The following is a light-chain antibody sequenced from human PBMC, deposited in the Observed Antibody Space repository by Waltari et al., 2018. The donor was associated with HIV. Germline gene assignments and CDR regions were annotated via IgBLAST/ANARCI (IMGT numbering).Light chain of an antibody. V-gene: IGKV1-6*01. CDR2: AAS. Sequence: AIQMTQSPSSLSAPVGDGVTITCRASQGIGNDLGWYQQKPGKAPNLLIYAASSLQSGVPSRFSGSGSGTDFTLTISYLQPEDFATYYCLQDYSYPLTFGPGTKLDIK. CDR3: LQDYSYPLT. CDR1: QGIGND. J-gene: IGKJ3*01.